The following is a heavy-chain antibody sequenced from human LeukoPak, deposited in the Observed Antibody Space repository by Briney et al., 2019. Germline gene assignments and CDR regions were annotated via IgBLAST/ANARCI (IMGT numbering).Heavy chain of an antibody. Sequence: ASVKVSCKTSGYTFTVYYMHWVRQNPGQGLEWMGWISPSSGGTNYAQKFQGRVTMTRDTSISTAYMELSRLRSDDTAVYYCARRGSRIDAFDIWGQGTMVTVSP. J-gene: IGHJ3*02. CDR1: GYTFTVYY. CDR3: ARRGSRIDAFDI. CDR2: ISPSSGGT. V-gene: IGHV1-2*02. D-gene: IGHD2-15*01.